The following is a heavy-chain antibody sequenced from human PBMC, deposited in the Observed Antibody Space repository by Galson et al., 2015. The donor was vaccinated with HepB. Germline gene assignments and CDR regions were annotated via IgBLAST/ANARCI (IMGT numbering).Heavy chain of an antibody. D-gene: IGHD6-13*01. CDR1: GGSINNYY. CDR3: ARGLFSSSWYGRR. V-gene: IGHV4-59*01. J-gene: IGHJ4*02. CDR2: IHDSGST. Sequence: SETLSLTCTVSGGSINNYYWSWIRQTPGKGLEWIGYIHDSGSTKYNPSLRSRVTTSIDTSKNQFSLRLSSVTAADTAVYYCARGLFSSSWYGRRWGQGTLVTVSS.